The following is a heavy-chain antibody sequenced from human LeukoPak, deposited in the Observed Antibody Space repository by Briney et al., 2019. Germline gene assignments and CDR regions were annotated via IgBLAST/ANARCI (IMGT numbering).Heavy chain of an antibody. CDR1: GFTFRNYG. D-gene: IGHD7-27*01. Sequence: PGGPLTLSCAASGFTFRNYGMNWVRQAPAKGLEWLSGISPRGGGTYYADSVKGRFTISRDDSKNMLSLQMNSLRVEDTAVYYCARDLAWGAFDYWGQGALVTVSS. CDR3: ARDLAWGAFDY. J-gene: IGHJ4*02. CDR2: ISPRGGGT. V-gene: IGHV3-23*01.